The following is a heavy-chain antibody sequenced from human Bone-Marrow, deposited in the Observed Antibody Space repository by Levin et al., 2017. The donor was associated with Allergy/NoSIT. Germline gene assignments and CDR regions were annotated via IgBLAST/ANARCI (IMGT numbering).Heavy chain of an antibody. V-gene: IGHV4-34*01. CDR2: INHSGST. Sequence: SETLSLTCAVYGGSFSGYYWSWIRQPPGKGLEWIGEINHSGSTNYNPSLKSRVTISVDTSKNQFSLKLSSVTAADTAVYYCAQRDIVVVPAAMSWAQPGAFDSWGQGTMVTVSS. J-gene: IGHJ3*02. CDR3: AQRDIVVVPAAMSWAQPGAFDS. CDR1: GGSFSGYY. D-gene: IGHD2-2*01.